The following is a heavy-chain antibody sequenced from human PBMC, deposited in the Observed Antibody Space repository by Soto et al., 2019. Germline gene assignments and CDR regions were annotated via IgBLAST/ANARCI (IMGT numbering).Heavy chain of an antibody. J-gene: IGHJ4*02. V-gene: IGHV1-3*01. CDR2: INAGNGNT. CDR3: ARTTITIFGVVIIRGFDY. D-gene: IGHD3-3*01. Sequence: ASVKVSCKASGYTFTSYAMHWVRQAPGQRLEWMGWINAGNGNTKYSQKFQGRVTITRDTSASTAYMELSSLRSEETAVYYCARTTITIFGVVIIRGFDYWGQGTLVTAPQ. CDR1: GYTFTSYA.